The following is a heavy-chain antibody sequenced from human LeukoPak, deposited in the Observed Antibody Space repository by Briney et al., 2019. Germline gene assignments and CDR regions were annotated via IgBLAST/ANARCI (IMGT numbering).Heavy chain of an antibody. CDR2: ISNDGSNK. D-gene: IGHD3-3*01. V-gene: IGHV3-30*18. CDR1: GFTFNNYG. CDR3: AKQVWSGYYTGRVYYFDY. Sequence: PGRSLRLSCAASGFTFNNYGMHWVRQAPGKGLEWVAVISNDGSNKYYADSVKGRFTISRDNSKNTLYLQMNSLRAEDTAVYYCAKQVWSGYYTGRVYYFDYWGQGTLVTVSS. J-gene: IGHJ4*02.